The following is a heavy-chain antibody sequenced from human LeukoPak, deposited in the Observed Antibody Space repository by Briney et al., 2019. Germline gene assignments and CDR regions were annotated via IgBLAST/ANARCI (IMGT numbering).Heavy chain of an antibody. Sequence: SETLSLTCTVSGGSISSYYWSWIRQPPGKGLEWIAYISDIGSINYNPSLKSRVAISLDTSQNQFSLKLSSVTAADTAVYYCAGHHPRNTVDFWGQGTLVTVSS. CDR2: ISDIGSI. V-gene: IGHV4-59*08. CDR1: GGSISSYY. CDR3: AGHHPRNTVDF. D-gene: IGHD2/OR15-2a*01. J-gene: IGHJ4*02.